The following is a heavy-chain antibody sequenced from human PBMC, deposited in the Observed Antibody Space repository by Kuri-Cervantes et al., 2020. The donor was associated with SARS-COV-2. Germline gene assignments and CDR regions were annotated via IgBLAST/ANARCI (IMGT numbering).Heavy chain of an antibody. CDR2: INPHSGGT. V-gene: IGHV1-2*02. CDR1: GYTFSDYY. D-gene: IGHD7-27*01. CDR3: ARGNGDWGLDY. Sequence: ASVKVSCKASGYTFSDYYMHWVRQAPGQGLEWMGWINPHSGGTNYAQKFQDRVTMTRDTSISTAYMELTRLRSDDTAVYYCARGNGDWGLDYWGQGTLVTVSS. J-gene: IGHJ4*02.